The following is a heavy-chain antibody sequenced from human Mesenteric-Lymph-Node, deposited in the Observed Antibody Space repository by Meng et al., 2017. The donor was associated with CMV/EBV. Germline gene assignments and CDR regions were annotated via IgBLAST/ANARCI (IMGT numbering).Heavy chain of an antibody. CDR1: GGSVSSGASY. CDR3: ARHYRYSSSRVDYFDF. Sequence: GSLRLSCTVSGGSVSSGASYWSWIRQPPGKGLEWIGYIFHSGSTNYSPSLKSRVTISVDTSKNQFSLKLSSVTAADTAVYYCARHYRYSSSRVDYFDFWGQGTLVTVSS. V-gene: IGHV4-61*08. J-gene: IGHJ4*02. CDR2: IFHSGST. D-gene: IGHD3-16*02.